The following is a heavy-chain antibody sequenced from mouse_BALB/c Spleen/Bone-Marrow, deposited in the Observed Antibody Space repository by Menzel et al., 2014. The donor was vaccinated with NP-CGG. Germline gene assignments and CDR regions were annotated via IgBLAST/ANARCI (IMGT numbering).Heavy chain of an antibody. Sequence: VQLQQSGAEPVKPGASVKLSCTASGFNIKDTYIRWVKQRPEQGLEWIGRIDPANGNTKYGPKFQGRATVTTDTSSNTASLQLSNLTSEDTAVYYCARSGDGPFAYWGQGTLVTVSA. V-gene: IGHV14-3*02. CDR2: IDPANGNT. CDR1: GFNIKDTY. CDR3: ARSGDGPFAY. D-gene: IGHD2-3*01. J-gene: IGHJ3*01.